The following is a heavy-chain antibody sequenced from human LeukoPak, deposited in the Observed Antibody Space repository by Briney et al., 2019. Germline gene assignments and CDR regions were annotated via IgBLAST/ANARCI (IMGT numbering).Heavy chain of an antibody. CDR1: GYTFTSYY. V-gene: IGHV1-46*01. CDR3: ARGSTMNAFDI. D-gene: IGHD3-22*01. Sequence: ASVKVSCKASGYTFTSYYMHWVRQAPGQGLEWMGRIIPSGAGTSNAQKFQGRVTMTSDTSTSTVYMELSSLRSEDTAVYYRARGSTMNAFDIWGQGTLVTVSS. J-gene: IGHJ3*02. CDR2: IIPSGAGT.